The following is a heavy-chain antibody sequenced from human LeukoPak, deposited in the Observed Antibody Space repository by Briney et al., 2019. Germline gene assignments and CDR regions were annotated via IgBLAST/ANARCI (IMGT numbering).Heavy chain of an antibody. Sequence: GGSLRLSCAASGFTFSDYYLSWIRQAPGKGLEWVSYISNSGNNKKYADSVKGRFTISRDNSKNTMYLQMSRLRVEDTAIYYCARGGSSGYWGYFDYWGQGTLVTVSS. CDR2: ISNSGNNK. CDR1: GFTFSDYY. D-gene: IGHD3-22*01. CDR3: ARGGSSGYWGYFDY. V-gene: IGHV3-11*05. J-gene: IGHJ4*02.